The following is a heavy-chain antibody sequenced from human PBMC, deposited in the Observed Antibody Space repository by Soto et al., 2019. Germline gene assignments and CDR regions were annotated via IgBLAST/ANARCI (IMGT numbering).Heavy chain of an antibody. CDR3: AKDQGIAATPVID. Sequence: QVQLVESGGGVVQPGRSLRLSCAASGFTFNNYGMHWVRQAPGKGLEWVATISNDGSDKYYADSVKGRLTISRDNSKNTVHLQMNSLRADETVVYYCAKDQGIAATPVIDWGQGTMVTVSS. CDR2: ISNDGSDK. CDR1: GFTFNNYG. V-gene: IGHV3-30*18. D-gene: IGHD6-13*01. J-gene: IGHJ3*01.